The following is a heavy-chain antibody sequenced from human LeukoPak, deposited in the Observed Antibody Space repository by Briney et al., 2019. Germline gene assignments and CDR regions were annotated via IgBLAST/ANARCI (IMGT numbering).Heavy chain of an antibody. CDR1: GGSVSSGIYY. CDR3: ASGGPYYYGSGSYPH. CDR2: IYYRGST. V-gene: IGHV4-61*01. D-gene: IGHD3-10*01. J-gene: IGHJ4*02. Sequence: RSSETLSLTCTVSGGSVSSGIYYWSWIRQPPGKGLEWIGYIYYRGSTNYNPSLKSRVTISVDTSKNQFSLKLSSVTAADTAVYYCASGGPYYYGSGSYPHWGQGTLVTVSS.